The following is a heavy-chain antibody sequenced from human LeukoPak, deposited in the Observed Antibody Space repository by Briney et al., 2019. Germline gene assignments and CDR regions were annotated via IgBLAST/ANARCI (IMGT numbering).Heavy chain of an antibody. CDR3: ARGVVATTYYYYMDV. J-gene: IGHJ6*03. V-gene: IGHV1-69*13. Sequence: SVKVSCKASGGTFTSYAISWVRQAPGQGLEWMGGIIPIFGSANYAQKFQGRVTITADESTSTAYMELSSLRSEDTAVYYCARGVVATTYYYYMDVWGKGTTVTVSS. D-gene: IGHD5-12*01. CDR2: IIPIFGSA. CDR1: GGTFTSYA.